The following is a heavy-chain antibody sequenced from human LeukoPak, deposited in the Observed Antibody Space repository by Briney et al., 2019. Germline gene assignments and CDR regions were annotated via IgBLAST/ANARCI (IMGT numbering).Heavy chain of an antibody. CDR3: ARGPVGGATYYDGDAFDI. V-gene: IGHV4-59*01. CDR2: IYYSGST. D-gene: IGHD1-26*01. CDR1: GGSMSSYY. J-gene: IGHJ3*02. Sequence: SETLSLTCTVSGGSMSSYYWSWIRQSPGKGLEWIGYIYYSGSTNYNPSLKSRVTISVDTSKNQFSLKLSSVTAVHTAVYYCARGPVGGATYYDGDAFDIWGQGTMVTVSS.